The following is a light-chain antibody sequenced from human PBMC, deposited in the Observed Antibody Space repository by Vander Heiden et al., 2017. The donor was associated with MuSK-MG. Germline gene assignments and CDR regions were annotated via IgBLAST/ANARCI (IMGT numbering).Light chain of an antibody. V-gene: IGLV8-61*01. CDR3: AMYMGSGIVV. CDR2: NRN. Sequence: QTVVTQEPSFSVSPGGTVTLTCGLNSGSVSTSYYPSWYEQTPGHAPLMLCNNRNTRSAGVPDRCSASILGSNDDPNITGAQADDESYEYCAMYMGSGIVVFGGGTKLTVL. J-gene: IGLJ3*02. CDR1: SGSVSTSYY.